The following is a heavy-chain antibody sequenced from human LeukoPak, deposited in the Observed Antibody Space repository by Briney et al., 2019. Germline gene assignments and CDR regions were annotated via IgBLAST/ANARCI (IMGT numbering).Heavy chain of an antibody. Sequence: GGSLRLSCAASGFTFSSYAMSWVRQAPGKGPEWVSAISGSGGSTYYADSVKGRFTISRDNSKNTLYLQMNSLRAEDTAVYYCAKGIAVAPSGYFQHWGQGTLVTVSS. J-gene: IGHJ1*01. CDR1: GFTFSSYA. V-gene: IGHV3-23*01. CDR2: ISGSGGST. CDR3: AKGIAVAPSGYFQH. D-gene: IGHD6-19*01.